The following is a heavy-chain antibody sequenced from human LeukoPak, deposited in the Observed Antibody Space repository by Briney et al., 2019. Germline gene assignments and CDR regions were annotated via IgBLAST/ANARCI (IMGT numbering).Heavy chain of an antibody. Sequence: SETLSLTCAVYGGSFSGYYWSWIRQPPGKGLEWIGEINHSGSTNYNPSLKSRVTISVDTSKNQFSLKLSSVTAADTAVYYCARGRLRLGELSPADYWGQGTTVTVSS. J-gene: IGHJ4*03. CDR3: ARGRLRLGELSPADY. CDR1: GGSFSGYY. CDR2: INHSGST. V-gene: IGHV4-34*01. D-gene: IGHD3-16*02.